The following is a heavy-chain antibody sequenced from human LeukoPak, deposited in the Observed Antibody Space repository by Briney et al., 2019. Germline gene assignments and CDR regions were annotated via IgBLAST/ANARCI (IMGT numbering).Heavy chain of an antibody. CDR2: IYYTGST. D-gene: IGHD6-19*01. J-gene: IGHJ5*02. CDR1: GGSISSRSYY. V-gene: IGHV4-39*07. Sequence: SETLSLTCTVSGGSISSRSYYWGWIRQPPGKGLEWIGSIYYTGSTYYNPSLKSRVTISVDTSKNQFSLKLSSVTAADTAVYYCARGGAAVAGAWFDPWGQGTLVTVSS. CDR3: ARGGAAVAGAWFDP.